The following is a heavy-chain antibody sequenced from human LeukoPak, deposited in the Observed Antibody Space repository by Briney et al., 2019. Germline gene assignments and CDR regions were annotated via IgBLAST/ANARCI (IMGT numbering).Heavy chain of an antibody. D-gene: IGHD3-22*01. Sequence: GGSLRLSCAASGSTFSSNYMSWVRQAPGKGLEWVSVIYSGGSTYYSDSVKGRFTTSRDNSKNTLYLQMNSLRAEDTAVYYCARGSRYDSSGYYPYYFDYWGQGTLVTVSS. CDR3: ARGSRYDSSGYYPYYFDY. CDR2: IYSGGST. J-gene: IGHJ4*02. CDR1: GSTFSSNY. V-gene: IGHV3-66*01.